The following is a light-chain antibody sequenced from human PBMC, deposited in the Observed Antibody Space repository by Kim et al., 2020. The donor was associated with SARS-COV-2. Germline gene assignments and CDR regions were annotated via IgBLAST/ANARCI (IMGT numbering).Light chain of an antibody. CDR2: AVN. V-gene: IGLV2-8*01. J-gene: IGLJ1*01. CDR3: SSYAGTTYYA. Sequence: QSALTQHPSASGSPGQSVTISCTGTSSDVGGYEFVSWYQQHPGKAPKLMIYAVNKRPSGVPDRFSGSKSGNTASLTVSGLQAEDEADYYCSSYAGTTYYAFGTGTKVTVL. CDR1: SSDVGGYEF.